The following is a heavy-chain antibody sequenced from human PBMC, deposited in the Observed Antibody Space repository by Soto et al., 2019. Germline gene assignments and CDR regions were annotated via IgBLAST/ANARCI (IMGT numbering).Heavy chain of an antibody. CDR3: ASAYSSSPVRGAFDI. CDR1: GYSFTSYW. D-gene: IGHD6-13*01. Sequence: GETLKISCKGSGYSFTSYWISWVRQMPGKGLEWMGRIDPSDSYTNYSPSFQGHVTISADKSISTAYLQWSSLKASDTAMYYCASAYSSSPVRGAFDIWGQGTMVTVSS. V-gene: IGHV5-10-1*01. CDR2: IDPSDSYT. J-gene: IGHJ3*02.